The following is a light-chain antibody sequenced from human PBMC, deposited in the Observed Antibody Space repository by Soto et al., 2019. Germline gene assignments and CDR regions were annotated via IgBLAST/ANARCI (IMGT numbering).Light chain of an antibody. CDR3: QQYTTYST. CDR1: QSISDW. CDR2: KAS. J-gene: IGKJ1*01. Sequence: DLQMTQSPSTLSASVGDRVTITCRASQSISDWLAWYQQKPGKAPRLLIYKASTLESGVPSRFSGSGSGTEFTLTISGLQPDDFATYCCQQYTTYSTFGQGTKVEIK. V-gene: IGKV1-5*03.